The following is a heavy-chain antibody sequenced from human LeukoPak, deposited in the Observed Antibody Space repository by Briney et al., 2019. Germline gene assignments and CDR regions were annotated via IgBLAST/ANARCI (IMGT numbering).Heavy chain of an antibody. CDR2: INPNSGGT. CDR1: GYTFTGYY. Sequence: ASVKVSCKASGYTFTGYYMHWVRQAPGQGLGWMGWINPNSGGTNYAQKFQGRVTMTRDTSISTAYMELSRLRSDDTAVYYCARVAVSGSQINWFDPWGQGTLVTVSS. D-gene: IGHD3-10*01. J-gene: IGHJ5*02. CDR3: ARVAVSGSQINWFDP. V-gene: IGHV1-2*02.